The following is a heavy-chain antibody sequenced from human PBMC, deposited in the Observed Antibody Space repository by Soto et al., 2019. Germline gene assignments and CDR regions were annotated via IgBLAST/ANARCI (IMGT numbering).Heavy chain of an antibody. V-gene: IGHV3-73*01. J-gene: IGHJ5*02. Sequence: PGGSLRLSCAASGFTFSGSAMHWVRQASGKGLEWVGRIRSKANSYATAYAASVKGRFTISRDDSKNTAYLQMNSLKTEDTAVYCCTGRYYFWSSYPMVLNWFDPLGQGTLVTGSS. D-gene: IGHD3-3*01. CDR3: TGRYYFWSSYPMVLNWFDP. CDR1: GFTFSGSA. CDR2: IRSKANSYAT.